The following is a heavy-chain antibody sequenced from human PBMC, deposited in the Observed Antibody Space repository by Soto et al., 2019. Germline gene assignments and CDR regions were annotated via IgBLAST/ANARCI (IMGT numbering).Heavy chain of an antibody. V-gene: IGHV3-30*18. CDR2: ISYDGSNK. J-gene: IGHJ4*02. CDR1: GFTFSSYG. CDR3: AKEGSSGWCDYFDY. Sequence: QVQLVESGGGVVQPGRSLRLSCAASGFTFSSYGMHWVRQAPGKGLEWVAVISYDGSNKYYADSVKGRFTISRDNSKNTLYLQMNSLRAEDTAVYYCAKEGSSGWCDYFDYWGQGTLVTVSS. D-gene: IGHD6-19*01.